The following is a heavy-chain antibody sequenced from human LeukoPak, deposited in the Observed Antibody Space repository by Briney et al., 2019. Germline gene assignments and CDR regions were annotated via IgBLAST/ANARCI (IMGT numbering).Heavy chain of an antibody. D-gene: IGHD3-10*01. CDR1: GFTFSNYA. V-gene: IGHV3-64*01. CDR2: INGNGGST. J-gene: IGHJ4*02. Sequence: GGSLRLSCAASGFTFSNYAMHWVRQAPGKGLEYLSAINGNGGSTYYATSVKGKFTITRDNSKNTLYLQMDSLSAEDMAVFYCARSPGAGSYLDFWGQGTLVTVSS. CDR3: ARSPGAGSYLDF.